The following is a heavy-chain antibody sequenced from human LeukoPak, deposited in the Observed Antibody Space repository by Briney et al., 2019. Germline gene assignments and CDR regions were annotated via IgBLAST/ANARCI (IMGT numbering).Heavy chain of an antibody. V-gene: IGHV4-34*01. CDR3: AREGKRRPYYGSGTYGMDV. D-gene: IGHD3-10*01. CDR1: GGSFSGYY. Sequence: SETLSLTCAVYGGSFSGYYWSWIRPPPGKGLEWIGEINHSGSTNYNPSLKSRVTISVDTSKNQFSLKLSSVTAADTAVYYCAREGKRRPYYGSGTYGMDVWGKGTTVTVSS. CDR2: INHSGST. J-gene: IGHJ6*04.